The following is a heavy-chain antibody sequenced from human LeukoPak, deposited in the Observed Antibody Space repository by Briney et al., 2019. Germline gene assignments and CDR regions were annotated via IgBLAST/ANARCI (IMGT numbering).Heavy chain of an antibody. CDR3: ASKRSGRGPRSGYDEGVFDY. Sequence: ASVKVSCKASGYTFTGYYMHWVRQAPGQGLEWMGWINPNSGGTNYAQKFQGRVTMTRDTSISTAYMELSSLRSEDTAVYYCASKRSGRGPRSGYDEGVFDYWGQGTLVTVSS. D-gene: IGHD5-12*01. V-gene: IGHV1-2*02. J-gene: IGHJ4*02. CDR2: INPNSGGT. CDR1: GYTFTGYY.